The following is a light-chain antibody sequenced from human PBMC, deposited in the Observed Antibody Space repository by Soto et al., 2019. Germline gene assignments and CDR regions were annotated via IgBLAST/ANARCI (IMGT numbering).Light chain of an antibody. V-gene: IGLV2-14*01. Sequence: QSALTQSASVSGSPGQSITISCTGSSSDVGGYNYVSWYQQHPGKAPKLMIYEVSNRPSGVSNRFSGSKSGNTASLTISGLQAEDEADYYCSSYTRTTLVVFGGGTKVTVL. CDR2: EVS. CDR1: SSDVGGYNY. CDR3: SSYTRTTLVV. J-gene: IGLJ2*01.